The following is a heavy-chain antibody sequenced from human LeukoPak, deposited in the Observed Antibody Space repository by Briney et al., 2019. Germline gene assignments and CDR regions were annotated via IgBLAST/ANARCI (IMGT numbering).Heavy chain of an antibody. J-gene: IGHJ4*02. D-gene: IGHD3-9*01. CDR2: IYYSGST. CDR3: ASSLYDILTGYPTSYFDY. V-gene: IGHV4-59*08. Sequence: PSETLSLTCTVSGGSISSYYWSWIRQPPGKGLEWIGYIYYSGSTNYNPSLKSRVTISVDTSKNQFSLKLSSVTAADTAVYYCASSLYDILTGYPTSYFDYWGQGTLVTVSS. CDR1: GGSISSYY.